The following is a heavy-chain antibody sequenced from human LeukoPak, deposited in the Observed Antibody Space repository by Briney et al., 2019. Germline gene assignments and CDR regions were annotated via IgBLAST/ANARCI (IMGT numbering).Heavy chain of an antibody. Sequence: SETLSLTCTVSGGSLSSSTYYWGWIRQPPGKGLAWIGSIYYSGSTYNNPSLMSRVTIFVDTSKNQFSLKLSSVTATDTAVYYCARTYGDYDDAFDVWGQGTMVTVSS. CDR1: GGSLSSSTYY. J-gene: IGHJ3*01. CDR3: ARTYGDYDDAFDV. D-gene: IGHD4-17*01. V-gene: IGHV4-39*01. CDR2: IYYSGST.